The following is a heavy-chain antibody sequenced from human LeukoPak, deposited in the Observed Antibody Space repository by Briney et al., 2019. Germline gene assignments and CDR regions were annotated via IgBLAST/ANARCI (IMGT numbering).Heavy chain of an antibody. CDR2: ISGSGGGT. CDR3: ARGYYYDSSGSYYFDY. CDR1: GFTFDDYA. J-gene: IGHJ4*02. V-gene: IGHV3-23*01. D-gene: IGHD3-22*01. Sequence: GGSLRLSCAASGFTFDDYAMHWVRQAPGKGLEWVSGISGSGGGTYYVDSVKGRFTISRDNSKNTLFLQMNSLRAEDTARYYCARGYYYDSSGSYYFDYWGQGTLVTVSS.